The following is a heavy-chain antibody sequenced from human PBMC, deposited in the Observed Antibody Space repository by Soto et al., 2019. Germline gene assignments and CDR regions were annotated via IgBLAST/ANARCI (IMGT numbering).Heavy chain of an antibody. D-gene: IGHD2-15*01. V-gene: IGHV1-69*08. CDR3: ARDSVVVVAATLWGAGDPAEDWFDP. CDR1: GGTFRRYT. CDR2: IIPILGIA. J-gene: IGHJ5*02. Sequence: QVQLVQSGAEVKKPGSSVKVSCKASGGTFRRYTISWVRQAPGQGPEWMGRIIPILGIAKDAQKFQGRVTGTADKTTSTAYMEVGSLRTEDTAVYYCARDSVVVVAATLWGAGDPAEDWFDPWGQGTLVTVSS.